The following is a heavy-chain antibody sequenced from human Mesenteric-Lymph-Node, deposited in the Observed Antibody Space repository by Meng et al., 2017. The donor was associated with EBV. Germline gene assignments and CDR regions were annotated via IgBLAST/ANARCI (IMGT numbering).Heavy chain of an antibody. D-gene: IGHD3-22*01. V-gene: IGHV4-4*02. J-gene: IGHJ4*02. CDR1: XGSVSSKNW. CDR3: ARVYNSASSGYFYFFDY. Sequence: QVHLQQWGAGLLKPSETLSLTCDVSXGSVSSKNWWSWVRQSPGKGLEWIGEIFHSGSTNYSPSLQSRVTISMDKSRNQFSLTLNSVTAADTAMYYCARVYNSASSGYFYFFDYWGQGALVTVSS. CDR2: IFHSGST.